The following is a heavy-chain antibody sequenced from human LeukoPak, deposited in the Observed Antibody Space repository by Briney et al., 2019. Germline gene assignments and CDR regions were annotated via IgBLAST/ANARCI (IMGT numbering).Heavy chain of an antibody. V-gene: IGHV3-21*01. CDR1: GFTFSSYS. CDR2: ISSSSSYI. Sequence: PGGSLRLSCAASGFTFSSYSMNWVRQAPGKGLEWVSSISSSSSYIYYADSVKGRFTISRDNAKNSLYLQMNSLRAEDTAVYYCARDLERIFRSGSYYNRYYYYYMDVWGKGTTVTISS. D-gene: IGHD3-10*01. J-gene: IGHJ6*03. CDR3: ARDLERIFRSGSYYNRYYYYYMDV.